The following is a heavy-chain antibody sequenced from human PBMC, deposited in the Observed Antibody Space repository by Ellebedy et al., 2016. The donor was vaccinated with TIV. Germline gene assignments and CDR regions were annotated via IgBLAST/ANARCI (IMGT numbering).Heavy chain of an antibody. CDR3: ARVLVATSNYGMDV. Sequence: AASVKVSCKASGYTFTGYYIFWVRQAPGQGLEWMGTIHPSGGSTNYAQKFQVRVTMTRDTSTSTVYMELSSLRSEDTAMYYCARVLVATSNYGMDVWGQGTTVTVSS. D-gene: IGHD5-12*01. CDR2: IHPSGGST. V-gene: IGHV1-46*01. CDR1: GYTFTGYY. J-gene: IGHJ6*02.